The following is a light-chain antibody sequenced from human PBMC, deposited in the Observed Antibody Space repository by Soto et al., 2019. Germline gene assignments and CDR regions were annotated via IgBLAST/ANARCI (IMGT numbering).Light chain of an antibody. J-gene: IGKJ1*01. Sequence: ETVMTQYPAALSVSPGERETLSCRASQSVNSNLAWYQQKLGQAPRVLIYGASTRATGIPARFSGSGSETEFILTISSLQSEDFAVYYCQHYNTWPWTFGQGTKVDIK. CDR1: QSVNSN. CDR2: GAS. CDR3: QHYNTWPWT. V-gene: IGKV3-15*01.